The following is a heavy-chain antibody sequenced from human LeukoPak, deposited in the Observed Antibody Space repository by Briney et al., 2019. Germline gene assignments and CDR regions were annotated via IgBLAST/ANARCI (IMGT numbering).Heavy chain of an antibody. J-gene: IGHJ5*02. Sequence: ASVKVSCKASGYTFTGYYMHWVRQAPGQGLEWMGWINPNSGGTDYAQTFQGRVTMTRDTSISTAYMELSRLGSDDTAVYYCARVAGGILTGYPTDNWFDPWGQGTLVTVSS. CDR3: ARVAGGILTGYPTDNWFDP. CDR2: INPNSGGT. D-gene: IGHD3-9*01. CDR1: GYTFTGYY. V-gene: IGHV1-2*02.